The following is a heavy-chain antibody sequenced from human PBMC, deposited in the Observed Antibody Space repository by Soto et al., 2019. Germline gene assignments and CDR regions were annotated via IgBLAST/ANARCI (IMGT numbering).Heavy chain of an antibody. CDR1: GGSISSGDYY. CDR3: ARDPSPSVAAAGLDI. Sequence: SETLSLTCTVSGGSISSGDYYWSWIRQLPGKGLEWIGHIYYSGSTSYTSYNPSLKSRVSISVYTSNNQFSLSLMSVTAADTAVYYCARDPSPSVAAAGLDIWGQGTMVTVSS. J-gene: IGHJ3*02. CDR2: IYYSGSTSYT. V-gene: IGHV4-31*03. D-gene: IGHD6-13*01.